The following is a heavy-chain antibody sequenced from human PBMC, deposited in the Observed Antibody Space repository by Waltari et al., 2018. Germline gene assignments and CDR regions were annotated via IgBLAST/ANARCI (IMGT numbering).Heavy chain of an antibody. J-gene: IGHJ4*02. CDR1: GGSISSSSYY. CDR3: VREGYDFWSGYRAIDY. CDR2: IYYSGST. Sequence: QLQLQESGPGLVKPSETLSLTCTVSGGSISSSSYYWGWIRQPPGKGLEWIGSIYYSGSTYYNPSLKSRVTISVDTSKNQFSLKLSSVTAADTAVYYCVREGYDFWSGYRAIDYWGQGTLVTVSS. D-gene: IGHD3-3*01. V-gene: IGHV4-39*07.